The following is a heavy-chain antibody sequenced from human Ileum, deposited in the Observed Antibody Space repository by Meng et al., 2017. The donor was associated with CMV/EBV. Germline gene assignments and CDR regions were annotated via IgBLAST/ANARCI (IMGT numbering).Heavy chain of an antibody. Sequence: AWGVGRAWPWAALVPPANVSCGFIDNPDFYWGWIRQSPGRGLVWVATIDAGGTTYYNPLLKIRVAMSIDMYRKQCSLTVSSLNVADTATYYCTRDLHYSGGNWYPDLWGRGTLVTVSS. D-gene: IGHD2-21*01. J-gene: IGHJ2*01. V-gene: IGHV4-39*07. CDR1: CGFIDNPDFY. CDR3: TRDLHYSGGNWYPDL. CDR2: IDAGGTT.